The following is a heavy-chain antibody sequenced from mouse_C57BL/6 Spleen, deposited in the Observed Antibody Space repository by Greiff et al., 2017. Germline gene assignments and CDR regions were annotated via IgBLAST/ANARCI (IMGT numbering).Heavy chain of an antibody. Sequence: VQLVESGPGLVAPSQSLSITCTVSGFSLTSYGVHWVRQPPGKGLEWLVVIWSDGSTTYTSALKSRLSISKDNSKSQVFLKMNSLQTDDTAMDYGARHGGYEGYYAMDYWGQGTSVTVSS. CDR3: ARHGGYEGYYAMDY. CDR2: IWSDGST. J-gene: IGHJ4*01. CDR1: GFSLTSYG. D-gene: IGHD2-10*02. V-gene: IGHV2-6-1*01.